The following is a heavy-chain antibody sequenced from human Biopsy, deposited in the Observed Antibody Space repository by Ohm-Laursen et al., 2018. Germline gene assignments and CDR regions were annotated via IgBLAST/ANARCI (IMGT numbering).Heavy chain of an antibody. CDR2: IDPKSGGT. D-gene: IGHD3-3*01. CDR3: ARELGDFWGGRQFDF. V-gene: IGHV1-2*02. J-gene: IGHJ5*01. CDR1: AYSFGDHR. Sequence: ASVKVSCKTSAYSFGDHRIHWVRQAPGQGLEWMGWIDPKSGGTNYAQKFQGRVTMTRDTSVSTTYMELRRLASDDTAVFYCARELGDFWGGRQFDFWGQGTLVTVSS.